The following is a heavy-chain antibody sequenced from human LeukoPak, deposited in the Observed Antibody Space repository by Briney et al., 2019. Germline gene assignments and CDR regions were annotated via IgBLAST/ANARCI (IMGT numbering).Heavy chain of an antibody. D-gene: IGHD3-10*01. V-gene: IGHV1-46*01. CDR1: GYTFTSYY. CDR2: INPSGGST. J-gene: IGHJ6*03. Sequence: ASVKVSCKASGYTFTSYYMHWVRQAPGQGLEWMGIINPSGGSTSYAQKFQGRVTMTRDTSTSTVYMELSSLRSEDTAMYYCARDRSDGSGSYYAPGYYYYYMDVWGKGTTVTISS. CDR3: ARDRSDGSGSYYAPGYYYYYMDV.